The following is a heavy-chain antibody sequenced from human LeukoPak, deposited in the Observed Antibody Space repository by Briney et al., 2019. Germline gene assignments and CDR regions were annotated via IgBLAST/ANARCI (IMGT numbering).Heavy chain of an antibody. V-gene: IGHV4-61*02. D-gene: IGHD1-26*01. CDR2: IYTSGST. CDR1: GGSISSGSYY. J-gene: IGHJ4*02. Sequence: SQTLSLTCTVSGGSISSGSYYWSWIRQPAGKGLEWTGRIYTSGSTNYNPSLKSRVTISVDTSKNQFSLKLSTVTAADTAVYYCAREVLGATSPFDYWGQGTLVTVSS. CDR3: AREVLGATSPFDY.